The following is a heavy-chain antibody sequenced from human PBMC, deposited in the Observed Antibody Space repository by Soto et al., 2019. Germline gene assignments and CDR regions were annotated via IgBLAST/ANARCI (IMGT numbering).Heavy chain of an antibody. J-gene: IGHJ6*02. V-gene: IGHV3-66*01. D-gene: IGHD6-6*01. CDR1: GFTVSSNY. CDR3: AASSSSYYYYGMDV. CDR2: IYSGGST. Sequence: EVPLVESGGGLVQPGGSLRLSCAASGFTVSSNYMSWVRQAPGKGLEWVSVIYSGGSTYYADSVKGRFTISRDNSKNTLYLQMNSLRAEDTAVYYCAASSSSYYYYGMDVWGQGTTVTVSS.